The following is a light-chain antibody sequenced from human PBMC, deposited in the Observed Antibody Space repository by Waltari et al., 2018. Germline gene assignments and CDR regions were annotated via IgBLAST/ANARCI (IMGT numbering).Light chain of an antibody. Sequence: EIALTPSPLSVSVSPGESATLPRRAGQSVSSSYLPWYQQKPGQAPRLLIYGASSRATSIPDRFSGSGSGTDFTLTISRLQPEDFAVYYCQQYRTSPHTFGRGTKVEIK. CDR1: QSVSSSY. V-gene: IGKV3-20*01. CDR2: GAS. J-gene: IGKJ4*01. CDR3: QQYRTSPHT.